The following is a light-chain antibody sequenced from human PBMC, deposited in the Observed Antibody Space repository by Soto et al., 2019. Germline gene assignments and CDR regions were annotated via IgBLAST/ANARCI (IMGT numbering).Light chain of an antibody. Sequence: QSVLTQPASGSGSPGQSITIACTGNSSDVGSYNYVSWYQQHPGKAPKLMIYEVSDRPSGVPDRFSGSKSGTSASLAIRGLRSEDEADYYCAAWDDSLSGLYVFGTGTKVTV. CDR3: AAWDDSLSGLYV. J-gene: IGLJ1*01. CDR1: SSDVGSYNY. V-gene: IGLV2-14*01. CDR2: EVS.